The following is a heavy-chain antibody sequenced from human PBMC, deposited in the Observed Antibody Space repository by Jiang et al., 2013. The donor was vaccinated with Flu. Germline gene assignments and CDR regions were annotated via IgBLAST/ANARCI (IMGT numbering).Heavy chain of an antibody. J-gene: IGHJ6*02. CDR3: AREREVLWFPAAGMDV. Sequence: FTSYAMNWVRQAPGQGLEWMGWINTNTGNPTYAQGFTGRFVFSLDTSVSTAYLQISSLKAEDTAVYYCAREREVLWFPAAGMDVWGQGTTVTVSS. D-gene: IGHD3-10*01. CDR1: FTSYA. CDR2: INTNTGNP. V-gene: IGHV7-4-1*02.